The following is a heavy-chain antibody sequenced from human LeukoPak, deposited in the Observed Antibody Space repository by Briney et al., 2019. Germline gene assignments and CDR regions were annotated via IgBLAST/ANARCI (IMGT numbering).Heavy chain of an antibody. D-gene: IGHD3-16*01. V-gene: IGHV3-11*01. CDR3: AREVVLRYYFDY. CDR2: ISSSGSTI. Sequence: GGSLRLSCAASGFTFSDYYMSWIRQAPGKGLERVSYISSSGSTIYYADSVKGRFTISRDNAKNSLYLQMNSLRAEDTAVYHCAREVVLRYYFDYWGQGTLVTVSS. J-gene: IGHJ4*02. CDR1: GFTFSDYY.